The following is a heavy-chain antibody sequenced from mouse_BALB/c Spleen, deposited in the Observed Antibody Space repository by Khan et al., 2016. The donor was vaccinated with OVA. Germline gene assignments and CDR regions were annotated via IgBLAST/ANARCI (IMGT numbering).Heavy chain of an antibody. J-gene: IGHJ2*02. V-gene: IGHV3-2*02. CDR2: IRYSGNT. D-gene: IGHD1-1*01. CDR1: GYSITSDYA. Sequence: EVKLLESGPGLVKPSQSLSLTCTVTGYSITSDYAWNWIRQFPGNKLEWMGFIRYSGNTKYNPSLKSRFSITRDTSKNQFFLQLNSVTTEDTATYYCARVYGGDFDYWGQGTSLTGSS. CDR3: ARVYGGDFDY.